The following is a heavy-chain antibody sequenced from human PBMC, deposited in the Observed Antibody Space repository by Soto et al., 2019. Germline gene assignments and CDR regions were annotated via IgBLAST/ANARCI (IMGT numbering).Heavy chain of an antibody. Sequence: ASVKVSCQASGYTFTGYYMHRARQAPGQGLEWMGWINPNSAGTNYAQKFQGRVTMTRDTSISTAYMELSRLRSDDTAVYCCARLLVVPAASDPWGQGTLVTVSS. CDR1: GYTFTGYY. D-gene: IGHD2-2*01. J-gene: IGHJ5*02. V-gene: IGHV1-2*02. CDR2: INPNSAGT. CDR3: ARLLVVPAASDP.